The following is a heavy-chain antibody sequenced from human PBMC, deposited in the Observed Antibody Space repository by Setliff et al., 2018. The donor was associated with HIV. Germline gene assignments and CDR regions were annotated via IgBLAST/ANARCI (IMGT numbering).Heavy chain of an antibody. CDR1: GHTFSNSD. J-gene: IGHJ6*04. V-gene: IGHV1-8*02. CDR2: MNPNSGVT. CDR3: ASGKGVGGVVITDGLDV. Sequence: ASVKVSCKASGHTFSNSDIHWVRRATGQGLEWMGWMNPNSGVTGYALKFHDRVTMTGDTSISTAYSELRSLTSEDTAVYYCASGKGVGGVVITDGLDVWGKGTTVTVSS. D-gene: IGHD3-10*01.